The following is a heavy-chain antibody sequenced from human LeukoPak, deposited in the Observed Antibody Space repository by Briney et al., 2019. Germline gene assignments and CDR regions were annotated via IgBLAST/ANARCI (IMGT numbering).Heavy chain of an antibody. Sequence: RASVKVSCKASGYTLTSYGISWVRQAPGQGLEWMGWISGYNGNTNYAQNLQGRVTLTTDTSTSTAYMELTSLRFDDTAVYYCARGKDYFDYWGQGTLVTVSS. CDR3: ARGKDYFDY. J-gene: IGHJ4*02. CDR1: GYTLTSYG. V-gene: IGHV1-18*01. CDR2: ISGYNGNT.